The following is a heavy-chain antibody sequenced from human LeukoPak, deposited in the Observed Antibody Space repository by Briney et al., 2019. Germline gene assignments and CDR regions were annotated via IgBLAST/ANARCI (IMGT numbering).Heavy chain of an antibody. D-gene: IGHD2-2*01. CDR1: GSSISSHY. CDR3: ARAPAIVVVPAAVRFFDY. V-gene: IGHV4-59*06. CDR2: SYYRGST. Sequence: PSETLSLTCTVSGSSISSHYWSWIRQHPGKGLEWIGYSYYRGSTYYNPSLKSRVTISVDTSKNQFSLKLSCVTAADTAVYYCARAPAIVVVPAAVRFFDYWGQGTLVTVSS. J-gene: IGHJ4*02.